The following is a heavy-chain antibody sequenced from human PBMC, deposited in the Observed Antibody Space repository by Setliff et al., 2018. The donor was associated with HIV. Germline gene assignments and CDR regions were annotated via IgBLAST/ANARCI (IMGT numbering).Heavy chain of an antibody. CDR1: GYSFTNYW. Sequence: PGESLKISCKASGYSFTNYWIGWVRQMPGKGLEWMGIIYPADSDTRVSPSFQGQVSISADRSTYAAFLQWTSLKASDTGMYFCARHRVDTSMLVVKSPGAFDLWGQGTLVTVSS. CDR3: ARHRVDTSMLVVKSPGAFDL. J-gene: IGHJ3*01. CDR2: IYPADSDT. D-gene: IGHD3-22*01. V-gene: IGHV5-51*01.